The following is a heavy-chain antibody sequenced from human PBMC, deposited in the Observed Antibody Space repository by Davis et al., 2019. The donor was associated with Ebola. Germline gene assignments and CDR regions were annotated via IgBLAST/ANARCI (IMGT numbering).Heavy chain of an antibody. CDR3: ARHSSVATREGSDY. CDR1: GYRFTTYW. Sequence: GGSLRPSCQRSGYRFTTYWIGWVRQMPGKGLEWMGTIYPDDSDTRYSPSFQGQATISADASISTAYLQWSSLKASDTAMYYCARHSSVATREGSDYWGQGTLVTVSS. D-gene: IGHD6-6*01. CDR2: IYPDDSDT. J-gene: IGHJ4*02. V-gene: IGHV5-51*01.